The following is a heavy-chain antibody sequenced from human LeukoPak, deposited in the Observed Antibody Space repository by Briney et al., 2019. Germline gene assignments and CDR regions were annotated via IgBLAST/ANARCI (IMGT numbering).Heavy chain of an antibody. CDR1: GGSFSTYY. Sequence: SETLSLTCAVSGGSFSTYYWSWIRQPPGKGLEWIGFIYYTGTTNYNPSLKSRVTISVDRSKNQFSLKLSSVTAADTAVYYCARGDCGGDCYSFAYWGQGTLVTVSS. D-gene: IGHD2-21*02. J-gene: IGHJ4*02. CDR2: IYYTGTT. V-gene: IGHV4-59*12. CDR3: ARGDCGGDCYSFAY.